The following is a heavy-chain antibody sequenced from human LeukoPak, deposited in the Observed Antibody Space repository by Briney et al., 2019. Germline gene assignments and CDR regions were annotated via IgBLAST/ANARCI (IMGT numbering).Heavy chain of an antibody. CDR1: GFTFSSYG. V-gene: IGHV3-21*01. D-gene: IGHD3-22*01. CDR2: ISSSSSYI. J-gene: IGHJ4*02. CDR3: ARDTHYYDSSGYYYGPRGLDY. Sequence: KPGGSLRLSCAASGFTFSSYGMNWVRQAPGKGLEWVSSISSSSSYIYYADSVKGRFTISRVNAKNSLYLQMNSLRAEDTAVYYCARDTHYYDSSGYYYGPRGLDYWGQGTLVTVSS.